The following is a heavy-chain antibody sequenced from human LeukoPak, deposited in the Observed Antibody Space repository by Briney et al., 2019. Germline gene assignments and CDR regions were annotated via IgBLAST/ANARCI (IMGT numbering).Heavy chain of an antibody. CDR3: ARGGTNGYSYGYGGRNWFDP. D-gene: IGHD5-18*01. J-gene: IGHJ5*02. CDR1: GGSISSGDYY. V-gene: IGHV4-30-4*01. CDR2: IYYSGGT. Sequence: SETLSLTCTVSGGSISSGDYYWSWIRQPPGKGLEWIGYIYYSGGTYYNPSLKSRVTISVDTSKNQFSLKLSSVTAADTAVYYCARGGTNGYSYGYGGRNWFDPWGQGTLVTVSS.